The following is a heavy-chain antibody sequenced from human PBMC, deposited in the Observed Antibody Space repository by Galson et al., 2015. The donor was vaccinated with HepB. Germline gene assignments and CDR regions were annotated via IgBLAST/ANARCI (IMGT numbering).Heavy chain of an antibody. CDR1: GYTFTTYY. CDR3: ARGMACSGGSCFTRWGY. CDR2: INPSGGAT. J-gene: IGHJ4*02. D-gene: IGHD2-15*01. V-gene: IGHV1-46*01. Sequence: SVKVSCKASGYTFTTYYLHWIRQAPGQGLEWMGIINPSGGATTYAHKFQGRVTMTTDTSTSTVYMELSSLTYEDTAVYYCARGMACSGGSCFTRWGYWGQGTLVIVSS.